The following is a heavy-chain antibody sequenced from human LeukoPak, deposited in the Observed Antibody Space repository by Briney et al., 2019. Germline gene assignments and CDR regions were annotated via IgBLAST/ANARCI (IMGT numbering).Heavy chain of an antibody. J-gene: IGHJ4*02. D-gene: IGHD5-12*01. Sequence: ASVKVSCKASGHTFTSYYMHWVRQAPGQGLEWMGWINPNSGGTNYAQKFQGRVTMTRDTSISTAYMELSRLRSDDTAVYYCARVGIVATTPDFDYWGQGTLVTVSS. CDR1: GHTFTSYY. CDR3: ARVGIVATTPDFDY. CDR2: INPNSGGT. V-gene: IGHV1-2*02.